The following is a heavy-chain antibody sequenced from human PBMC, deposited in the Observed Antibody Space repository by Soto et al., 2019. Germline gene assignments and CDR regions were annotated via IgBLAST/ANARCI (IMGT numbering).Heavy chain of an antibody. J-gene: IGHJ6*03. Sequence: EVQLVESGGGLVQPGGSLRLSCAASGFTFSSYSMNWVRQAPGKGLEWVSYISSSSSTIYYADSVKGRFTISRDNANNSLYLQMNSLRAEDTAVYYCARGATGPGYYYMDVWGKGTTVTVSS. V-gene: IGHV3-48*01. CDR1: GFTFSSYS. D-gene: IGHD1-1*01. CDR3: ARGATGPGYYYMDV. CDR2: ISSSSSTI.